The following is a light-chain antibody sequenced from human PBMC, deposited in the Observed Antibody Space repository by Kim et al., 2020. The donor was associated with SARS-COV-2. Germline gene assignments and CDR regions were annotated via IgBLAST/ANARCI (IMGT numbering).Light chain of an antibody. CDR1: QGINIW. CDR3: QQAKAFPLT. CDR2: AAS. Sequence: DIQMTQSPSSVSASVGDRVTITCRASQGINIWLAWYQQKPGIAPKLLIYAASSLQSGVPSRFSGGGSGTDFTLTISSLQPEDSATYYCQQAKAFPLTFGGGTKVDIK. J-gene: IGKJ4*01. V-gene: IGKV1D-12*01.